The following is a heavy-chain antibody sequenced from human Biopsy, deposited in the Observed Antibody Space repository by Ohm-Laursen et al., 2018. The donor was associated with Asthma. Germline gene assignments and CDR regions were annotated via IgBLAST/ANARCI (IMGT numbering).Heavy chain of an antibody. V-gene: IGHV4-39*07. Sequence: TLSLTWTVSGGSISSSSYYWGWIRQPPGKGLEWIGSIYYNGRTYYNPSLKSRVTISVDTSKKQFSLKLSSVTAADTAVYYCARGGWGQLGLGYWGQGTLVTVSS. J-gene: IGHJ4*02. CDR3: ARGGWGQLGLGY. CDR1: GGSISSSSYY. CDR2: IYYNGRT. D-gene: IGHD6-6*01.